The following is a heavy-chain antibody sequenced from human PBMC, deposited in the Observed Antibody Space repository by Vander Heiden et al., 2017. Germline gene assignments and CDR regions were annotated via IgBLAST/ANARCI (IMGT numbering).Heavy chain of an antibody. D-gene: IGHD6-19*01. V-gene: IGHV3-9*01. CDR3: AKGRYSSGWLSWFDP. CDR2: ISWNSGSI. CDR1: GFPFADYA. J-gene: IGHJ5*02. Sequence: EVQLVESGGGLVQPGRSLRPSCAASGFPFADYAMHWVRQAPGKGLEWVSGISWNSGSIGYADSVKGRFTISRDNAKNSLYLQMNSLRAEDTALYYCAKGRYSSGWLSWFDPWGQGTLVTVSS.